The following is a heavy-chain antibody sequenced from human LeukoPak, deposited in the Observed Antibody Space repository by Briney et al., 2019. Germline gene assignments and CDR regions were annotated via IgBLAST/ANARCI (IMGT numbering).Heavy chain of an antibody. V-gene: IGHV4-59*08. CDR3: ARQGYDILTGYIDAFDI. D-gene: IGHD3-9*01. Sequence: PSETLSLTCTVSGGSISSYYWSWIRQPPGKGLEWIGYISYSGSTNYNPSLKSRVTISIDTSKNQFSLKLRSVAAADTAIYYCARQGYDILTGYIDAFDIWGQGTMVTVSS. CDR2: ISYSGST. CDR1: GGSISSYY. J-gene: IGHJ3*02.